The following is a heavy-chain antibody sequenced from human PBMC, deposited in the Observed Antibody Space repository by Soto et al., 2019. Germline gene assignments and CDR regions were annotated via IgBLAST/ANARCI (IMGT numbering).Heavy chain of an antibody. CDR1: GYTFTSYG. J-gene: IGHJ4*02. CDR2: ISAYNGNT. D-gene: IGHD6-13*01. CDR3: ARDRGWQQLADPNFDY. Sequence: GASVKVSCKASGYTFTSYGISWVRQAPGQGLEWMGWISAYNGNTNYAQKLQGRVTMTTDTSTSTAYMELRSLRSDDTAVYYCARDRGWQQLADPNFDYWGQGTLVTVSS. V-gene: IGHV1-18*01.